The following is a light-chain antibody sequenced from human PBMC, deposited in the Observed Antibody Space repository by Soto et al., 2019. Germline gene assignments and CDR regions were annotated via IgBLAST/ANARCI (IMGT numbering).Light chain of an antibody. CDR3: CSYVRNSMV. CDR1: TSDVGNYDY. Sequence: QSALTQPRSVSGSPGQSVTVSCTGTTSDVGNYDYVSWYQHHPGKAPKLVIYAVSKRPSGVPDRFSGSKSGSTASLTISGLQADDEADYYCCSYVRNSMVFGTGTKLTVL. J-gene: IGLJ1*01. V-gene: IGLV2-11*01. CDR2: AVS.